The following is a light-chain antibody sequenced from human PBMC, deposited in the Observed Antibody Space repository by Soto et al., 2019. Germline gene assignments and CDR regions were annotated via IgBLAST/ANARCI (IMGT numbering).Light chain of an antibody. CDR1: SSDVGAYNF. CDR3: SSYTSRSTHV. Sequence: QSALTQPASVSGSPGQSITISCTGTSSDVGAYNFVSWYQQHPGKVPKLMIFDVSSRPSGVSDRFSGSKSGNKASLTISGLQAEDEGDYYCSSYTSRSTHVFGSGTKLTVL. CDR2: DVS. J-gene: IGLJ1*01. V-gene: IGLV2-14*03.